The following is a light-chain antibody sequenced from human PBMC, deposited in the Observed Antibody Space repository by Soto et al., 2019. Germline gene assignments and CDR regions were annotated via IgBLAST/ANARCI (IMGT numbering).Light chain of an antibody. CDR1: QSISVW. Sequence: IPRTQAPSTLSASVGDGVTITFRASQSISVWLAWYQQKAGKAPNLLIYKASRLESGVPSRFSGSGSETEFTLTISGLQPGDSATYYCQQYNSYSTTFGQGTKVDIK. J-gene: IGKJ1*01. CDR3: QQYNSYSTT. CDR2: KAS. V-gene: IGKV1-5*03.